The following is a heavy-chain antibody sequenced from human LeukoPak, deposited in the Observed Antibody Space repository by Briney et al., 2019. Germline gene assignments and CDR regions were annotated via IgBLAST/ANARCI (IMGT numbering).Heavy chain of an antibody. D-gene: IGHD4-17*01. CDR3: AAGDLVYDY. CDR1: GYTFTTYY. Sequence: GASVKVSSKASGYTFTTYYMHWVRQAPGQGLEWMGIINPSGGSTGYAQKFQGRVTMTRDTSTSTVYMELSSLRSEDTAVYYCAAGDLVYDYWGQGTLVTVSS. CDR2: INPSGGST. J-gene: IGHJ4*02. V-gene: IGHV1-46*01.